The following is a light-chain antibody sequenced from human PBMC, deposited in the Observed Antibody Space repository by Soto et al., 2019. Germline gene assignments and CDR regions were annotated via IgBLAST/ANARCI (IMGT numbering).Light chain of an antibody. V-gene: IGKV1-16*02. J-gene: IGKJ4*01. CDR3: QQLISYPLT. CDR2: AAS. CDR1: QYISNY. Sequence: DIQMTQSPSSLSASVGDTVTITCRASQYISNYVAWFQQKPGQAPKSLIYAASKLHSGVPSKFTGSGSGTDFTLTISSLQPEDFATYFCQQLISYPLTFGGGTKVDIK.